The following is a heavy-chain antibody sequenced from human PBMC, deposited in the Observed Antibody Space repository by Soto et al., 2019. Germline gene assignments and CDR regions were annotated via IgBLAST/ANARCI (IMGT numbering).Heavy chain of an antibody. CDR2: IYYSGST. CDR1: GGSISSGGYY. Sequence: SETLSLTCTVSGGSISSGGYYWSWIRQHPGKGLEWIGYIYYSGSTYYNPSLKSRVTISVDTSKNQFSLKLSSVTAADTAVYYCARPTPDGITGTTMESDYWGQGTLVTVSS. V-gene: IGHV4-31*03. D-gene: IGHD1-7*01. J-gene: IGHJ4*02. CDR3: ARPTPDGITGTTMESDY.